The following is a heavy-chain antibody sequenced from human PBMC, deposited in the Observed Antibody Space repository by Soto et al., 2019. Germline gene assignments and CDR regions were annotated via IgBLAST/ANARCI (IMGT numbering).Heavy chain of an antibody. CDR2: IYYSGST. CDR1: GGSISSYY. CDR3: AXXLYCSSTSCYDY. V-gene: IGHV4-59*08. D-gene: IGHD2-2*01. Sequence: SETLSLTCTVSGGSISSYYWSWIRQPPGKGLEWIGYIYYSGSTNYNPSLKSRVTISVDTSKNQFSLKLSSVTAADTAVYYCAXXLYCSSTSCYDYWGQGTLVTVSS. J-gene: IGHJ4*02.